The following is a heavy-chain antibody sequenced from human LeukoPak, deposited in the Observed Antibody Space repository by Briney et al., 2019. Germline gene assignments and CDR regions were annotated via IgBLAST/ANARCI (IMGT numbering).Heavy chain of an antibody. D-gene: IGHD6-13*01. CDR1: GFTFSSYS. Sequence: GGSLRLSCAASGFTFSSYSMNWVRQAPGKGLEWVSSISSSSSYIYYADSVKGRFTISRDNAKNSLYLQMNSLRAEDTAVYYCARDAPYSSSWYRAFEIWGQGTMVTVSS. V-gene: IGHV3-21*01. CDR3: ARDAPYSSSWYRAFEI. CDR2: ISSSSSYI. J-gene: IGHJ3*02.